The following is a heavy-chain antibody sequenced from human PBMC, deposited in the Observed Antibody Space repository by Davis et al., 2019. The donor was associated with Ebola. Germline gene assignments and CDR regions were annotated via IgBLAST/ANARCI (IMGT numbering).Heavy chain of an antibody. D-gene: IGHD2-15*01. CDR1: GGSLTNSLNY. V-gene: IGHV4-39*07. CDR2: AHFGGST. J-gene: IGHJ3*02. Sequence: SETLSLTCTVSGGSLTNSLNYWTWLRQPPGKGLEWIGSAHFGGSTFYNPSLKSRVTISVDTSKNQFSLKLSSVTAADTAVYYCARTVGYCSGGSCYSGDAFDIWGQGTMVTVSS. CDR3: ARTVGYCSGGSCYSGDAFDI.